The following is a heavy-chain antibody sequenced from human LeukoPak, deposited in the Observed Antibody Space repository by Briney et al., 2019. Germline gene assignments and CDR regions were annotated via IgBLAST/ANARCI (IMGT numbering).Heavy chain of an antibody. CDR1: GFTFSSYA. CDR3: AKELGEHYDDSAYYGSFDN. J-gene: IGHJ4*02. CDR2: ISGSGGAGT. V-gene: IGHV3-23*01. Sequence: PGGSLRLSCAASGFTFSSYAMSWVRQAPGKGLEWVSTISGSGGAGTYYADSVKGRFTVSRDNSKAMLYMDMNTLRAEDTAIYYCAKELGEHYDDSAYYGSFDNWGQGTLVPVSS. D-gene: IGHD3-22*01.